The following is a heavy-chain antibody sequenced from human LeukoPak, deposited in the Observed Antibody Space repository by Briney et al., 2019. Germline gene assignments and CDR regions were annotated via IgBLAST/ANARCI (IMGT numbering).Heavy chain of an antibody. CDR2: IRYDGSNK. CDR1: GFTFSSYG. D-gene: IGHD4-11*01. CDR3: AKDPMTTVTTWYYYYYMDV. J-gene: IGHJ6*03. V-gene: IGHV3-30*02. Sequence: GGSLRLSCAASGFTFSSYGMHWVRQAPGKGLEWVAFIRYDGSNKYYADSVKGRFTISRDNSKNTLYLQMNSLRAEDTAVYYCAKDPMTTVTTWYYYYYMDVWGKGTTVTVSS.